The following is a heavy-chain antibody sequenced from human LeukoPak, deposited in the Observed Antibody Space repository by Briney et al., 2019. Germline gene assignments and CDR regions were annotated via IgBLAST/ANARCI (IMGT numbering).Heavy chain of an antibody. CDR2: VSGSGGST. V-gene: IGHV3-23*01. J-gene: IGHJ3*02. D-gene: IGHD3-22*01. CDR3: AKLPASGGYDSSGGYFAPEGFDI. CDR1: GFTFSSYA. Sequence: HPGGSLRLSCAASGFTFSSYAMSWVRQAPGKGLEWVSAVSGSGGSTYYADSVKGRFTISRDNSKNTLYLQMNSLRAEDTAVYYCAKLPASGGYDSSGGYFAPEGFDIWGQGTMVTVSS.